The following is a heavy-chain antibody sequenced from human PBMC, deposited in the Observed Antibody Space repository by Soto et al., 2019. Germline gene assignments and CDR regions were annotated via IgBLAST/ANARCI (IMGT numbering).Heavy chain of an antibody. CDR3: ARGMHIVLVPAIYGMDV. D-gene: IGHD2-21*02. CDR1: GGTFSSYA. J-gene: IGHJ6*02. Sequence: QVQLVQSGAEVKKPGSSVKVSCKASGGTFSSYAISWVRQAPGQGLEWMGGIIPIFGTANYAQKFQGRVTIPADESTRTASMDLLRLRSEHTFVSYCARGMHIVLVPAIYGMDVWGQGTTVTLSS. CDR2: IIPIFGTA. V-gene: IGHV1-69*12.